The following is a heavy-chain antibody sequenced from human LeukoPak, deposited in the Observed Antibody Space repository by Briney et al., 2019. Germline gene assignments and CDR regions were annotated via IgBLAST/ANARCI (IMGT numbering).Heavy chain of an antibody. CDR3: ARDVPYRNSWYSGMDV. D-gene: IGHD6-13*01. J-gene: IGHJ6*02. CDR2: ISAYNGNT. V-gene: IGHV1-18*01. CDR1: AYTFTSYG. Sequence: ASVKVSCKASAYTFTSYGISWVRQAPGQGLEWMGWISAYNGNTNYAQKLQGRVTMTTDTSTSTAYMELRSLRSDDTAVYYCARDVPYRNSWYSGMDVWGQGTTVTVSS.